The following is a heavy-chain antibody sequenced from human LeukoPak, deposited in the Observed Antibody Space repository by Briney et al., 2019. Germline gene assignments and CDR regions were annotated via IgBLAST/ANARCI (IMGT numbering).Heavy chain of an antibody. D-gene: IGHD1-26*01. Sequence: PSQTLSLTCTVSSGSISSGDYYWSWIRQPPGKGLERIGYIYYSGSTYYNPSLKSRVTISVDTSKNQFSLKLSSVTAADTAVYYCARLFTGSYYVYYFDYWGQGTLVTVSS. CDR3: ARLFTGSYYVYYFDY. CDR1: SGSISSGDYY. J-gene: IGHJ4*02. V-gene: IGHV4-30-4*01. CDR2: IYYSGST.